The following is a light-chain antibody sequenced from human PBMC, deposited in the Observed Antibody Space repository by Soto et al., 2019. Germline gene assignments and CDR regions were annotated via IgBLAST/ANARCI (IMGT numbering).Light chain of an antibody. J-gene: IGKJ5*01. CDR3: KHRSNASLT. CDR1: QSVSCY. CDR2: DAS. Sequence: EIVLTQYPATLSLAPGERATLSCRDSQSVSCYLAWYQQKACQAPRLLIYDASNRAAGIPARFSGSWSGTDVTPAIRSLGPQDCVVDFCKHRSNASLTFGQGTRQEIK. V-gene: IGKV3-11*01.